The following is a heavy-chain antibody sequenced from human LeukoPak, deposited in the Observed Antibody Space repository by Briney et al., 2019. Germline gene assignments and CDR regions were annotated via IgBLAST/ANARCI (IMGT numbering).Heavy chain of an antibody. V-gene: IGHV3-21*01. CDR1: GFTFNSFT. D-gene: IGHD6-19*01. J-gene: IGHJ4*02. Sequence: GGSLRLSCAASGFTFNSFTMNWVRQAPGKGLEWVWSISGSGQYIYYADSLKGRLTISRDNAKDSLYLQLNSLRAEDTSVYYCARGGYNSAFLDSWGQGTLVSVS. CDR2: ISGSGQYI. CDR3: ARGGYNSAFLDS.